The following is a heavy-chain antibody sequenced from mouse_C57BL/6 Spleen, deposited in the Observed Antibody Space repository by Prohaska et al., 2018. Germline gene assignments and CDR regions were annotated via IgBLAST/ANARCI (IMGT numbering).Heavy chain of an antibody. V-gene: IGHV1-22*01. CDR3: ARRDRLDSNYVYFDY. J-gene: IGHJ2*01. Sequence: HGKSLEWIGYINPNNGSTSYNQKFKGKATLTVNKSSSTAYMELRSLTSEDSAVYYCARRDRLDSNYVYFDYWGQGTTLTVSS. CDR2: INPNNGST. D-gene: IGHD2-5*01.